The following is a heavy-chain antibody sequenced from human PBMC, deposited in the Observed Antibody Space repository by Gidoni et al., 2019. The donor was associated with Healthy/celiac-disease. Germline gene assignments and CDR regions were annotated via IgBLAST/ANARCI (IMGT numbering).Heavy chain of an antibody. Sequence: EVQLVESGGGLVKPGRSLRLSCTASGFTFGDYAMSWFRQAPGKGLEWVNFIRSKAYGGTTEYAASVKGRFTISRDDSKSIAYLQMNSLKTEDTAVYYCTRGYCGGDCYSNLFDSWGQGTLVTVSS. V-gene: IGHV3-49*05. CDR2: IRSKAYGGTT. D-gene: IGHD2-21*02. J-gene: IGHJ4*02. CDR1: GFTFGDYA. CDR3: TRGYCGGDCYSNLFDS.